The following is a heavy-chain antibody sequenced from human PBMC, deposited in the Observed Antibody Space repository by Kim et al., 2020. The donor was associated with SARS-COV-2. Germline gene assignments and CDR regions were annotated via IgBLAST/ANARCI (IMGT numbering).Heavy chain of an antibody. CDR1: GYTFSHYA. CDR2: INAGNGNT. V-gene: IGHV1-3*01. CDR3: ARVGGNGYETH. Sequence: ASVKVSCKGSGYTFSHYAMHWVRQAPGQSLEWMGWINAGNGNTEYSQKFQDRVTITRDTSASTAYMEVRSLRPEDTAIYYCARVGGNGYETHWGQGTLVTVSS. J-gene: IGHJ4*02. D-gene: IGHD5-12*01.